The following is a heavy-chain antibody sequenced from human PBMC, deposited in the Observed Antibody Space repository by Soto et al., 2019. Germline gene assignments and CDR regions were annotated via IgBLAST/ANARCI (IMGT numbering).Heavy chain of an antibody. CDR1: GFTFGNYG. V-gene: IGHV3-23*01. Sequence: DVKLLESGGGLGHPGGSLRLSCATSGFTFGNYGINWVRQAPGKGLEWVAGISGGGGNTYYADSVKGRFTISRDPLKKTVFLEMKSLRAEDTAVYYCAKGFIVVVTVLRPDEAFDVWGQGTLVSVSS. CDR3: AKGFIVVVTVLRPDEAFDV. D-gene: IGHD2-21*02. CDR2: ISGGGGNT. J-gene: IGHJ3*01.